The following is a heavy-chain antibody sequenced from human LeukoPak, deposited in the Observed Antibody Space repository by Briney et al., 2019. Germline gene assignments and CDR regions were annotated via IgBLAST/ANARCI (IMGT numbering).Heavy chain of an antibody. Sequence: GGSLRLSCSASGFTFSSYAMHWVRQAPGKGLEYVSAISSNGGSTYYADSVKGRFTISSDNSKNTLYLQMSSLRAKDTAVYYCVISGYSSGWYYFDYWGQGTLVTVSS. V-gene: IGHV3-64D*06. D-gene: IGHD6-19*01. CDR1: GFTFSSYA. J-gene: IGHJ4*02. CDR2: ISSNGGST. CDR3: VISGYSSGWYYFDY.